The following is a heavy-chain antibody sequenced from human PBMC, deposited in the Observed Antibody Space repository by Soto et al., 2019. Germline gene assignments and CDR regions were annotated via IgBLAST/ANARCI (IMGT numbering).Heavy chain of an antibody. CDR2: INAGNGNT. CDR3: ARDGSGSYASAAFDI. Sequence: ASVKVSCKASGYTFTSYAMHWVRQAPGQRLEWMGWINAGNGNTKYSQKFQGRVTITRDTSASTAYMELSSLRSEDTAVYYCARDGSGSYASAAFDIWGQGTMVTVS. D-gene: IGHD3-10*01. J-gene: IGHJ3*02. V-gene: IGHV1-3*01. CDR1: GYTFTSYA.